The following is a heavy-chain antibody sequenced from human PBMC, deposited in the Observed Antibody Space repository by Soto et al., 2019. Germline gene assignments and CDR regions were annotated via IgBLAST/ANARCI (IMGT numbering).Heavy chain of an antibody. J-gene: IGHJ4*02. D-gene: IGHD2-8*02. V-gene: IGHV3-23*01. CDR2: ISASGTST. CDR3: AKLVAYYFDS. CDR1: GFTLSSFG. Sequence: GGSLRLSCAASGFTLSSFGMSWVRQGPGKGLEWVSSISASGTSTYYADSVKGRFTIARDNSKNTLYLQMNSLRAEDTAVYYCAKLVAYYFDSWGLGTLVTVS.